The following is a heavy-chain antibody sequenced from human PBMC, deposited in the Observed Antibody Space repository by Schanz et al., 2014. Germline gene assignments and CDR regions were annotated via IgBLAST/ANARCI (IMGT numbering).Heavy chain of an antibody. CDR2: LSGGSSDR. CDR3: ARLPFSGSLGPDCYFDF. CDR1: GFIFSDYY. V-gene: IGHV3-11*06. D-gene: IGHD3-3*02. Sequence: QVQLVESGGGLVKPGGSLRLSCAASGFIFSDYYMSWIRQAPGKGLEWVSYLSGGSSDRNLADSVKGRFTISRDNAKSSLYLQMNSLRVEDTAIYYCARLPFSGSLGPDCYFDFWGRGTLVTVSS. J-gene: IGHJ2*01.